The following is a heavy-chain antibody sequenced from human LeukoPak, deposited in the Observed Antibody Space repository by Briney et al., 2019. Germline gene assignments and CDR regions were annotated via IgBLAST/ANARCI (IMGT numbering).Heavy chain of an antibody. CDR1: GGTFSNYG. CDR3: ARWAGTCTIASCYTPLDY. D-gene: IGHD2-2*02. V-gene: IGHV1-69*13. Sequence: ASVKVSCKAPGGTFSNYGFSWVRQAPEQGLEWTGGIVPVFGTVSYAQKFQDRVTITADDFTTTAYMELSSLRSEDTAVYYCARWAGTCTIASCYTPLDYWGQRTLVTVST. CDR2: IVPVFGTV. J-gene: IGHJ4*02.